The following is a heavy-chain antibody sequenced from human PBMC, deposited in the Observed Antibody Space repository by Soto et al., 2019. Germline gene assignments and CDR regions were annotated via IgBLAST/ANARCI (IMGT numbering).Heavy chain of an antibody. V-gene: IGHV1-8*01. J-gene: IGHJ6*03. CDR1: GYTFTSYD. CDR3: ARGRSPNTYYYYYMDV. Sequence: ASVKVSCKASGYTFTSYDINWVRQATGQGLEWMGWMNPNSGNTGYAQKFQGRVTMTRKTSISTAYMELSSLRSEDTAVYYCARGRSPNTYYYYYMDVWGKGTTVTVSS. CDR2: MNPNSGNT.